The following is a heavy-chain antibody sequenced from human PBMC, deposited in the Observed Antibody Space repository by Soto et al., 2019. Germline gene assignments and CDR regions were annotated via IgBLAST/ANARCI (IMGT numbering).Heavy chain of an antibody. J-gene: IGHJ4*02. V-gene: IGHV1-46*01. D-gene: IGHD3-10*01. CDR3: ARDMGFGLSDY. CDR1: GYTFTSYY. Sequence: GASVKVSCKASGYTFTSYYMHWVRQAPGQGLEWMGIINPSGGSTSYAQKFQGRVTMTTDTSTSTAYMELSSLRSEDTAVYYCARDMGFGLSDYWGQGTLVTVSS. CDR2: INPSGGST.